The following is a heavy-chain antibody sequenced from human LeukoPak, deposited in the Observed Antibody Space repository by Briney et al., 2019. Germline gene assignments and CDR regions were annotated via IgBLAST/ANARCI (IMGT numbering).Heavy chain of an antibody. V-gene: IGHV1-69*13. Sequence: SVKFYSKASAGTFSSYAISWVRQAPGQGLEWMGGIIPIFGTANYAQKFQGRVTITADESTSTAYMELSSLRSEDTAVYYCARGGYCSGGSCGVIYYYMDVWGKGTTVTVSS. CDR3: ARGGYCSGGSCGVIYYYMDV. CDR2: IIPIFGTA. J-gene: IGHJ6*03. CDR1: AGTFSSYA. D-gene: IGHD2-15*01.